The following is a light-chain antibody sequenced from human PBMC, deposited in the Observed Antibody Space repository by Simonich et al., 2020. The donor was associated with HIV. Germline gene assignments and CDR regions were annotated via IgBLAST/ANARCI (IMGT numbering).Light chain of an antibody. CDR1: NIGRKR. Sequence: SYVLTQPPSVSVAPGKTATITCGGDNIGRKRVHWYQRKPGQAPVLVVYDDSDRPSGIPERFSGSNAGNTATLTISRVEAGDEADFYCQVWDSRTDHPGVFGGGTTLTVL. CDR3: QVWDSRTDHPGV. J-gene: IGLJ3*02. V-gene: IGLV3-21*03. CDR2: DDS.